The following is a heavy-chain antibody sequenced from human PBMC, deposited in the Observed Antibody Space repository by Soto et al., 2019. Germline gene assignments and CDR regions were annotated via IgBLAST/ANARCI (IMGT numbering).Heavy chain of an antibody. CDR3: ARDPPHYYGSGSHDAFDI. CDR1: GFTFSSYS. Sequence: GSLRLSCAASGFTFSSYSMNWVRQAPGKGLEWVSYISSSSSTIYYADSVKGRFTISRDNAKNSLYLQMNSLRAEDTAVYYCARDPPHYYGSGSHDAFDIWGQGTMVTVSS. J-gene: IGHJ3*02. CDR2: ISSSSSTI. V-gene: IGHV3-48*01. D-gene: IGHD3-10*01.